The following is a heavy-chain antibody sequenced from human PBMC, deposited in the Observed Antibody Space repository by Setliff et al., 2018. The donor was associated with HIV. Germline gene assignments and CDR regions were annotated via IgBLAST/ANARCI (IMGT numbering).Heavy chain of an antibody. CDR2: VDPSGGST. Sequence: ASVKVSCKASGYIFTSYYMHWLRQVPGQGLEWMGIVDPSGGSTHYAQKFEGRVTMTRDTSTSTFHMELSSLTSEDTAVYYCARDDYLDSSGYEGASYWGRGTLVTVSS. V-gene: IGHV1-46*01. CDR3: ARDDYLDSSGYEGASY. D-gene: IGHD3-22*01. CDR1: GYIFTSYY. J-gene: IGHJ4*02.